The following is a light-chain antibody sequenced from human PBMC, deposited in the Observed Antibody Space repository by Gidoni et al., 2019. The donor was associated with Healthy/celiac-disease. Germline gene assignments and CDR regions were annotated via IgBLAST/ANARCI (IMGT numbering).Light chain of an antibody. CDR3: CSYAGSYTFV. Sequence: QSALTQPRSVSGSPGQPVTISCPGTSSDVAGSNYVSWYQQHPGKAPKLMIYYVSKRPSGVPDRFSGSKSGNTASLTISGLQAEDEADYYCCSYAGSYTFVFGGGTKLTVL. V-gene: IGLV2-11*01. CDR2: YVS. J-gene: IGLJ2*01. CDR1: SSDVAGSNY.